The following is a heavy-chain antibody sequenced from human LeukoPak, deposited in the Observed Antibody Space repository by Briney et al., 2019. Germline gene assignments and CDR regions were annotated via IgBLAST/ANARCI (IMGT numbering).Heavy chain of an antibody. Sequence: SQTLSLTCTVSGDSISSGDYYWSWIRQPAGKGLEWIGRISSSGSTNYNPSLKSRVTISVDTSKNQFSLKLTSVTAADTAVYYCARDPSLTGDHYWGQGTLVAVSS. V-gene: IGHV4-61*02. J-gene: IGHJ4*02. CDR1: GDSISSGDYY. CDR2: ISSSGST. CDR3: ARDPSLTGDHY. D-gene: IGHD7-27*01.